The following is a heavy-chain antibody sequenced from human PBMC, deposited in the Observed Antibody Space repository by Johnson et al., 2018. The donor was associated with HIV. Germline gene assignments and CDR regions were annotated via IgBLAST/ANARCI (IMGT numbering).Heavy chain of an antibody. Sequence: QVQLVESGGGVVQPGRSLRLSCAASGFTFDDYGMSWVRQAPGKGLEWVAVIWYDGSNNYYADSVKGRFTISRDNSKNTLFLQLNSLGAEDTAVYYCAKASTPTMIVVIISAFDVWGQGTMVTVSS. D-gene: IGHD3-22*01. CDR2: IWYDGSNN. CDR3: AKASTPTMIVVIISAFDV. J-gene: IGHJ3*01. CDR1: GFTFDDYG. V-gene: IGHV3-33*06.